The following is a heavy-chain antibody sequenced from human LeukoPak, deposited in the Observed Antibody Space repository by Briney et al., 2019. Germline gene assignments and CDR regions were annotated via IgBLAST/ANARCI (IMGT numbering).Heavy chain of an antibody. Sequence: GGSLRLSCAASGFTFSSYAMSWVRQAPGKGLEWVSAISGSGGSTYYADSVKGRFTISRDNSKNTLYLQMNSLRAEDTAVYYCAKVYLSRWLQKGGFDYWGQGTLVTVSS. CDR2: ISGSGGST. CDR3: AKVYLSRWLQKGGFDY. CDR1: GFTFSSYA. J-gene: IGHJ4*02. V-gene: IGHV3-23*01. D-gene: IGHD5-24*01.